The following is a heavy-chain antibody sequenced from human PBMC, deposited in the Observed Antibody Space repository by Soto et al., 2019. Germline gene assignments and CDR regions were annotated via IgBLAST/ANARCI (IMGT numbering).Heavy chain of an antibody. V-gene: IGHV4-59*08. Sequence: SETLSLTCTVSGGSISSYYWSWIRQPPGKGLEWIGYIYYSGSTNYNPSLKSRVTISVDTSKNQFSLKLSSVTAADTAVYYCARQVRGAATNYYYYYMDVWGKGTTVTVSS. D-gene: IGHD2-15*01. J-gene: IGHJ6*03. CDR2: IYYSGST. CDR1: GGSISSYY. CDR3: ARQVRGAATNYYYYYMDV.